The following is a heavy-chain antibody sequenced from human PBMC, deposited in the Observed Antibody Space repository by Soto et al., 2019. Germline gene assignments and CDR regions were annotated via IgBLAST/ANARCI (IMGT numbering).Heavy chain of an antibody. CDR2: IIPVFGTG. Sequence: QVQLVQSGAEVKKAGSSVKVSCKVSGGTFSSYFINWVRQAPGQGLEWVGGIIPVFGTGSYAEKFQGRVTITADESTSTAYMELSRLRSDDTAVYYCARETPSAAAAYYYYGLDVWVQGTTFTVPS. CDR3: ARETPSAAAAYYYYGLDV. J-gene: IGHJ6*02. D-gene: IGHD6-13*01. CDR1: GGTFSSYF. V-gene: IGHV1-69*01.